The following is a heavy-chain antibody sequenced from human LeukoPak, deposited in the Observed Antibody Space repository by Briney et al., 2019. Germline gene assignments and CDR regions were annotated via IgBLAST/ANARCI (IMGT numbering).Heavy chain of an antibody. Sequence: SETLSLACTVSGGSISSYYWSWIRQPPGKGLEWIGYIYYSGSTNYNPSLKSRVTISVDTSKNQFSLKLSSVTAADTAVYYCARQREFASSVDYWGQGTLVTVSS. J-gene: IGHJ4*02. D-gene: IGHD6-6*01. V-gene: IGHV4-59*08. CDR3: ARQREFASSVDY. CDR1: GGSISSYY. CDR2: IYYSGST.